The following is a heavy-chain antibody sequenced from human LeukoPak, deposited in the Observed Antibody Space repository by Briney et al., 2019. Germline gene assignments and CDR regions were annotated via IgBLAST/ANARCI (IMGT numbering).Heavy chain of an antibody. J-gene: IGHJ4*02. CDR2: IWHDGSYE. D-gene: IGHD3-3*01. CDR1: GFTFTRYG. Sequence: PGRSLRLSCAASGFTFTRYGMHWVRQAPGKGREWVADIWHDGSYEYYADSVRGRFTISRDSSKHTLHLQMNSLRAEDTAVYYCAKDGVGATSLDCWGQGTLVTVSS. CDR3: AKDGVGATSLDC. V-gene: IGHV3-33*06.